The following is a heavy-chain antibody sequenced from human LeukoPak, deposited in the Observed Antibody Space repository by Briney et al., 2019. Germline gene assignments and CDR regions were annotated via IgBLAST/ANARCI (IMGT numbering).Heavy chain of an antibody. J-gene: IGHJ4*02. Sequence: GGSLRLSCAASGFTFSSYAMHWVRQAPGKGLEWVAVISYDGSNKYYADSVKGRFTISRDNSKNTLYLQMNSLRAEDTAVYYCARDETFYDFWSGYYDYWGQGTLVTVSS. CDR2: ISYDGSNK. CDR3: ARDETFYDFWSGYYDY. D-gene: IGHD3-3*01. V-gene: IGHV3-30*04. CDR1: GFTFSSYA.